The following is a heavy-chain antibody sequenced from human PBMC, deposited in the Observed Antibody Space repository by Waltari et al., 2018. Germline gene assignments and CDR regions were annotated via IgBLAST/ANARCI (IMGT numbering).Heavy chain of an antibody. Sequence: GGGLVQPGRSLRLSCAASGFTFDDYAMHWVRQAPGKGLEWVSGISWNSGSIGYADSVKGRFTISRDNAKNSLYLQMNSLRAEDMALYYCAKDMGIAVAGTGYDYWGQGTLVTVSS. D-gene: IGHD6-19*01. CDR2: ISWNSGSI. J-gene: IGHJ4*02. V-gene: IGHV3-9*03. CDR1: GFTFDDYA. CDR3: AKDMGIAVAGTGYDY.